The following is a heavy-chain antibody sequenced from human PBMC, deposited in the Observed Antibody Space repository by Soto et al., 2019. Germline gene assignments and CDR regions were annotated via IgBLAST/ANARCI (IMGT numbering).Heavy chain of an antibody. CDR1: GYSFTSYW. CDR3: ARLGIAVAGSYYYGMDV. J-gene: IGHJ6*02. V-gene: IGHV5-10-1*01. D-gene: IGHD6-19*01. Sequence: GESLRISCKGSGYSFTSYWISWVRQMPGKGLEWMGRIDPSDSYTNYSPSFQGHVTISADKSISTAYLQWSSLKASDTAMYYCARLGIAVAGSYYYGMDVWGQGTTVTVSS. CDR2: IDPSDSYT.